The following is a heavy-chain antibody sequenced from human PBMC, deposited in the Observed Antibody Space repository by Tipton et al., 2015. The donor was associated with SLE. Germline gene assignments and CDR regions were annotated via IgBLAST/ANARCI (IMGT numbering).Heavy chain of an antibody. CDR2: ISHSGST. J-gene: IGHJ4*02. V-gene: IGHV4-38-2*01. D-gene: IGHD4-17*01. CDR1: GYFFSSGYY. CDR3: ARRDYNYGLDY. Sequence: LRLSCAVSGYFFSSGYYWDWIRQPPGRGLEWIGDISHSGSTYYTPSLKSRVTISVDTSESQFSLRLRSVTAADTAVSYWARRDYNYGLDYWGQGTLVTVSS.